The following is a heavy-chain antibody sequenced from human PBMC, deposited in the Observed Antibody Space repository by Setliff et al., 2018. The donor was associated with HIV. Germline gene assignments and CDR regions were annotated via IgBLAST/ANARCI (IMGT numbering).Heavy chain of an antibody. CDR1: GDTFSIYA. Sequence: SVKVSCKASGDTFSIYAISWVRQAPGQGLEWMGGIVIGNYAQKFQGRVTITADESTSTVYMELTSLRSEDTAVYYCARGTYDSDYWGQGTLVTVSS. D-gene: IGHD3-22*01. V-gene: IGHV1-69*10. J-gene: IGHJ4*02. CDR3: ARGTYDSDY. CDR2: IVIG.